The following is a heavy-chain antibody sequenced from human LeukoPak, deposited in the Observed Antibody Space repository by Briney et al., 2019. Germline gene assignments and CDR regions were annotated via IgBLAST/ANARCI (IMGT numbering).Heavy chain of an antibody. CDR1: GFTFSSYW. V-gene: IGHV3-74*01. CDR2: VNNDGSST. D-gene: IGHD5-12*01. J-gene: IGHJ4*02. Sequence: YPGGSLRLSCAASGFTFSSYWMHWVRQAPGKGLVWVSRVNNDGSSTSYADSVKGRFTISRDNSKNTLFLQMNSLRAEDTAVYYCAKDGGGYTLAGYYFDYWGQGILVAVSS. CDR3: AKDGGGYTLAGYYFDY.